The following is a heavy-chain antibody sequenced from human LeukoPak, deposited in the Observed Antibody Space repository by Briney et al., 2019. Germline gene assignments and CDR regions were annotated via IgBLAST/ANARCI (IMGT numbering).Heavy chain of an antibody. D-gene: IGHD3-22*01. CDR3: ARAGSKGDSSGYPGAFDI. CDR1: GGTFSSYA. J-gene: IGHJ3*02. Sequence: ASVKVSCEASGGTFSSYAISWVRQAPGQGLEWMGGIIPIFGTANYAQKFQGRVTITADESTSTAYMELSSLRSEDTAVYYCARAGSKGDSSGYPGAFDIWGQGTMVTVSS. V-gene: IGHV1-69*13. CDR2: IIPIFGTA.